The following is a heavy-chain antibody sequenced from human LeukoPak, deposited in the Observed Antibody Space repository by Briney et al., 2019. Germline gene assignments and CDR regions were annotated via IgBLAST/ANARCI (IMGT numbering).Heavy chain of an antibody. J-gene: IGHJ1*01. CDR2: IFYSGST. CDR3: ARETVSSGWYLGYFQH. CDR1: SGSISTSNYY. V-gene: IGHV4-39*07. D-gene: IGHD6-19*01. Sequence: SETLSLTCTVSSGSISTSNYYWGWVRQPPGKALEWIGNIFYSGSTNYNPSLKSRVTISVDTSKNQFSLKLSSVTAADTAVYYCARETVSSGWYLGYFQHWGQGTLVTVSS.